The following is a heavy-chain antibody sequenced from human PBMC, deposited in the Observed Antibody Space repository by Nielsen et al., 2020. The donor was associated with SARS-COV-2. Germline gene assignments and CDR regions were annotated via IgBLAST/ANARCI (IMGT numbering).Heavy chain of an antibody. CDR1: GFTFSSYD. J-gene: IGHJ6*02. Sequence: GESLKISCVASGFTFSSYDMHWVRQAPGRGLEWVSGIGTTGDTVYRDSVKGRFTISRDNAKNSLYLQMNSLRAEDTALYYCARVVSYYYGMDVWGQGTTVTVSS. V-gene: IGHV3-13*04. CDR3: ARVVSYYYGMDV. CDR2: IGTTGDT.